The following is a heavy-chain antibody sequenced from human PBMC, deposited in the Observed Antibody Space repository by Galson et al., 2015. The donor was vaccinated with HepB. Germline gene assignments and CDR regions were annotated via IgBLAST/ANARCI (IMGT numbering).Heavy chain of an antibody. D-gene: IGHD6-13*01. CDR3: ARLYSSSRYGDWFDP. CDR1: GYTFTSYG. Sequence: SVKVSCKASGYTFTSYGISWVRQAPGQGLEWMGWISAYNGNTNYAQKLQGRVTMTTDTSTSTAYMELRSLRSDDTAVYYCARLYSSSRYGDWFDPWGQGTLVTVSS. J-gene: IGHJ5*02. V-gene: IGHV1-18*01. CDR2: ISAYNGNT.